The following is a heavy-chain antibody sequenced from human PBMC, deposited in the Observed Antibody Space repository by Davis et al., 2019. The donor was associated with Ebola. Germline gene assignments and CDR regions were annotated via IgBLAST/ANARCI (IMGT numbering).Heavy chain of an antibody. D-gene: IGHD5-18*01. J-gene: IGHJ4*02. CDR2: ISASGDSA. CDR3: ARGGIQLWFALGY. Sequence: GESLKISCVVSGFSFNSYGMSWVRQAPAKGLEYVSSISASGDSAHYADSVKGRFTISRDNSKNTLYLQMNSLRAEDTAVYYCARGGIQLWFALGYWGQGTLVTVSS. CDR1: GFSFNSYG. V-gene: IGHV3-23*01.